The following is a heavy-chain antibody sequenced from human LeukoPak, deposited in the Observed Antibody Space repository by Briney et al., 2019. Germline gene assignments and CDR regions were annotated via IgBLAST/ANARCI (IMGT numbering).Heavy chain of an antibody. CDR2: MNPNSGNT. J-gene: IGHJ3*02. D-gene: IGHD5-18*01. V-gene: IGHV1-8*02. Sequence: ASVKVSCKASGYTFTSYGISWVRQAPGQGLEWMGWMNPNSGNTGYAQKFQGRVTMTRNTSISTAYMELSSLRSEDTAVYYCARGFRYSLDAFDIWGQGTMVTVSS. CDR1: GYTFTSYG. CDR3: ARGFRYSLDAFDI.